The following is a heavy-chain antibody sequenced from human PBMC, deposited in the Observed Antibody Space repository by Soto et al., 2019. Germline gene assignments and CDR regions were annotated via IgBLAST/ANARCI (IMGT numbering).Heavy chain of an antibody. J-gene: IGHJ4*02. V-gene: IGHV4-39*01. CDR2: IYYSGST. Sequence: PSETLSLTCTVSGGSISSSSYYWGWIRQPPGKGLEWIGSIYYSGSTYYNPSLKSRVTISVDTSKNQFSLKLSSVTAADTAVYYCARLGTGIDYYFDYWGQGTLVTVSS. D-gene: IGHD2-21*02. CDR3: ARLGTGIDYYFDY. CDR1: GGSISSSSYY.